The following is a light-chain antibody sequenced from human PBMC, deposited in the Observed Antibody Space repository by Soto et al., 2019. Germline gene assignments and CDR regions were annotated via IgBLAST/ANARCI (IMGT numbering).Light chain of an antibody. Sequence: IQMTQSPSSLSASVGDSVTVTCRASQSINIYLNWYQQKPGKAPTLLIYGASSLQSGVPSRFTGGGSRTDFSLTISSRQPEDCATYYCQQSYRSPYTFGQGTKLEIK. J-gene: IGKJ2*01. V-gene: IGKV1-39*01. CDR1: QSINIY. CDR3: QQSYRSPYT. CDR2: GAS.